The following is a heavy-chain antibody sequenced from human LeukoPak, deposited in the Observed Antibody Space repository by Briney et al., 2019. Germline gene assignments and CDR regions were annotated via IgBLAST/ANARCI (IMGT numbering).Heavy chain of an antibody. V-gene: IGHV1-46*01. CDR3: ARGVRIEGSGSYEGPVFDY. Sequence: ASVKVSCKASGYTFTSYYMHWVRQAPGQGLEWMGIINPNGGSASYAQKFQGRVTMIRDTSTSTVYMELSSLRSEDTAVYYCARGVRIEGSGSYEGPVFDYWGQGTLVTVSS. CDR2: INPNGGSA. CDR1: GYTFTSYY. J-gene: IGHJ4*02. D-gene: IGHD3-10*01.